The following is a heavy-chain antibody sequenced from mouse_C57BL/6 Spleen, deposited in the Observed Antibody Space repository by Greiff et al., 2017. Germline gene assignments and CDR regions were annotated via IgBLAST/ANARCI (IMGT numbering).Heavy chain of an antibody. V-gene: IGHV1-66*01. CDR1: GYSFTSYY. Sequence: VQLQESGPELVKPGASVKISCKASGYSFTSYYIHWVKQRPGQGLEWIGWIYPGSGNTKYNEKFKGKATLTADTSSSTAYMQLSSLTSADSAVYYCARDYYGSRHWYFDVWGTGTTVTVSA. CDR2: IYPGSGNT. D-gene: IGHD1-1*01. J-gene: IGHJ1*03. CDR3: ARDYYGSRHWYFDV.